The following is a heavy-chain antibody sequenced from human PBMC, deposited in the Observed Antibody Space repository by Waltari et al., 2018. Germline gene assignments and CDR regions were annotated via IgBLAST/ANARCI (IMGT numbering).Heavy chain of an antibody. CDR2: NNHSGST. CDR3: ARGRGGYYYGSGSYSSYFDY. CDR1: GGSFSTYY. D-gene: IGHD3-10*01. Sequence: QVQLQQWGAGLLKPSETLSLTCAVYGGSFSTYYWSWIRQPPGKGLEYIGENNHSGSTNYNPSLKSRITISVDTSKNQFSLKLSSVTVADTAVFYCARGRGGYYYGSGSYSSYFDYWGQGTLVTVSS. V-gene: IGHV4-34*01. J-gene: IGHJ4*02.